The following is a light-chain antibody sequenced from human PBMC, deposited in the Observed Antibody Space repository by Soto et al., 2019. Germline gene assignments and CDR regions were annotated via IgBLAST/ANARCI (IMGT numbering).Light chain of an antibody. CDR1: QSIRNW. J-gene: IGKJ1*01. V-gene: IGKV1-5*01. CDR2: GAS. CDR3: QEYNSNSPWT. Sequence: DIQMTQSPSTLPASVGERVTITCRASQSIRNWLAWYQQKPGKAPKLLIFGASSLDSGVPSRFSGSGSGTEFTLTINSLQADDFATYYCQEYNSNSPWTFGQGTKVEIK.